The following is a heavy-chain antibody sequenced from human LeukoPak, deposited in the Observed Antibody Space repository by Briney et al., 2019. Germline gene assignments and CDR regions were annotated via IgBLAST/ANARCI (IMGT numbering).Heavy chain of an antibody. V-gene: IGHV1-46*01. CDR3: ARDGAAYYYDTSYGMDV. CDR1: GYTFTSYY. D-gene: IGHD3-22*01. Sequence: ASVKVSCKAPGYTFTSYYMHWVRQAPGQGLEWMGIINPSGGSTSYAQKFQGRVTMTRDTSTSTVYMELSSLRSEDTAVYYCARDGAAYYYDTSYGMDVWGQGTTVTVSS. J-gene: IGHJ6*02. CDR2: INPSGGST.